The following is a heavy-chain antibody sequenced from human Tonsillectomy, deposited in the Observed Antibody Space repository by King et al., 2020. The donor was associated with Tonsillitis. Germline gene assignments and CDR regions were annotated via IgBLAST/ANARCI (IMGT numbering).Heavy chain of an antibody. J-gene: IGHJ4*02. V-gene: IGHV3-30-3*01. CDR3: ARAFGGGIDY. CDR1: GFTFSSYA. D-gene: IGHD3-16*01. CDR2: ISYDGSNK. Sequence: VQLVESGGGVVQPGRSLRLSCAASGFTFSSYAMHWVRQAPGKGLEWAAVISYDGSNKYYADSVKGRFTISRDNSKNTLYLQMNSLRAEDTAVYYCARAFGGGIDYWGQGTLVTVSS.